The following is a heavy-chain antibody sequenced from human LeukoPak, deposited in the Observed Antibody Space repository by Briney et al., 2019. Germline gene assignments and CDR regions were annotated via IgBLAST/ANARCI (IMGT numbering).Heavy chain of an antibody. V-gene: IGHV4-39*01. J-gene: IGHJ6*03. Sequence: SETLSLTCSVSGGSISSSLYHWGWLRQPPGKGREWIGNVFHSGNTYSSPSLQSRVAFSVDTSKNQFSLKLTSVTATDTAVYYCARQIVGTSWNYYYSYIDVWGKGTSVSVSS. D-gene: IGHD1-1*01. CDR3: ARQIVGTSWNYYYSYIDV. CDR1: GGSISSSLYH. CDR2: VFHSGNT.